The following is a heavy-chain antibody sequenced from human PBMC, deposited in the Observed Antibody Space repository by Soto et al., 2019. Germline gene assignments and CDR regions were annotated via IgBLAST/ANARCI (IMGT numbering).Heavy chain of an antibody. CDR3: ARDLRQGASGATVYGMDV. Sequence: QVQLVESGGGEVQPGTSLRLSCIASGFIFSNNGMHWVRQAPGKGLEWVAFVSHDGRKTFYADSVKGRLTIYRDNSKNTVYLHMNNLRPEDTAVYRCARDLRQGASGATVYGMDVWGQGTTVTVSS. J-gene: IGHJ6*02. CDR2: VSHDGRKT. CDR1: GFIFSNNG. V-gene: IGHV3-30*03. D-gene: IGHD7-27*01.